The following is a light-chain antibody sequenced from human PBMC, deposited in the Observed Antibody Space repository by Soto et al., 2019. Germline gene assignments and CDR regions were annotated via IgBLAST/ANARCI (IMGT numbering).Light chain of an antibody. Sequence: DIVMTQSPDSLAVSLGERATINCKSSQSVLYSSNNKNYLAWYQQKQGQPPKLLIYCASTRESGVPDRFSGSGSGTDFTLTISSLQAEDVAVYYCQQYYITPYTFGQGTKLEIK. CDR1: QSVLYSSNNKNY. CDR3: QQYYITPYT. CDR2: CAS. V-gene: IGKV4-1*01. J-gene: IGKJ2*01.